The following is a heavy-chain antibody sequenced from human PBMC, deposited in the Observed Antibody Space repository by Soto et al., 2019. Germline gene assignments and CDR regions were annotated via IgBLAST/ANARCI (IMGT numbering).Heavy chain of an antibody. V-gene: IGHV1-18*01. Sequence: QVQLVQSGAEVKKPGASVKVSCKASGYTFTRSGISWVRQAPGQGLEWMGWISTYNGDTNYAQTFQGRVTMTTDTXXXXXXXXXXXXXXXXXXXXXXXXXXXXXXXYXGMDVWGQGTPVTVSS. J-gene: IGHJ6*02. CDR1: GYTFTRSG. CDR3: XXXXXXXXXYXGMDV. CDR2: ISTYNGDT.